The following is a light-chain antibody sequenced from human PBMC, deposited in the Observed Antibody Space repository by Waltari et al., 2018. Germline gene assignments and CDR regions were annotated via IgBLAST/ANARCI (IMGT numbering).Light chain of an antibody. CDR3: QQSYRIPYT. J-gene: IGKJ2*01. Sequence: DIQMTQSPSSLSASVGDRVTITCRSSQNIRNDLNWYQQEPGKAPKVLIYGASSLVSVVPSRFSGNGSGTEFTLTVNGLQPEDFAIYYCQQSYRIPYTLGQGTKVDIK. CDR1: QNIRND. CDR2: GAS. V-gene: IGKV1-39*01.